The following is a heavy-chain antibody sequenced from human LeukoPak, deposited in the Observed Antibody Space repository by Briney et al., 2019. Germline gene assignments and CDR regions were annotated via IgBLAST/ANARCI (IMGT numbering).Heavy chain of an antibody. CDR2: ISGSGGST. J-gene: IGHJ4*02. CDR1: GFTFSSYA. Sequence: GGSLSLSCAASGFTFSSYAMCWVRQAPGKGLEWVSAISGSGGSTYYAVSVKGRFTISRDNSKNTLYLQMNSLRAEDTAVYYCANRPDCGGDCYKKYFDYWGQGTLVTVSS. CDR3: ANRPDCGGDCYKKYFDY. D-gene: IGHD2-21*02. V-gene: IGHV3-23*01.